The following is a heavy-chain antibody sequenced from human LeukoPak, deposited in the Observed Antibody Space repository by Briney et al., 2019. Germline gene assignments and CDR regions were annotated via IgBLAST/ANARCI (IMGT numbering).Heavy chain of an antibody. D-gene: IGHD4-17*01. CDR1: GFTFSSYA. CDR3: ARVGDYGDYYDAFDI. V-gene: IGHV3-30*04. CDR2: ISYDGSNK. J-gene: IGHJ3*02. Sequence: PGGSLRLSCAASGFTFSSYAMHWVRQAPGKGLEWVAVISYDGSNKYYAVSVKGRFTISRDNSKNTLYLQMNSLRAEDTAVYYCARVGDYGDYYDAFDIWGQGTMVTVSS.